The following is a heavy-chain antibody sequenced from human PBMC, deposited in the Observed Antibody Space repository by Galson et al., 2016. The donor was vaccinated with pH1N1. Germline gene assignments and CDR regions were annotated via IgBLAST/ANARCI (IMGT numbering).Heavy chain of an antibody. CDR1: GFTFINAW. CDR3: ILLKQGFFDP. V-gene: IGHV3-15*04. Sequence: SLRLSCAASGFTFINAWMTWVRQAPGKGLEWVGRIAGKSGGGTTEYAAPLKGRFTISRDDSKNTLYLQMNSLKTEDTAVYYCILLKQGFFDPWGQGTLVTVSS. J-gene: IGHJ5*02. CDR2: IAGKSGGGTT. D-gene: IGHD2-8*01.